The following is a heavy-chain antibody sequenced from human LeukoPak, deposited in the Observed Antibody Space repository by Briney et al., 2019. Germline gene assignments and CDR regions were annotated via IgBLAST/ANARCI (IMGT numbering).Heavy chain of an antibody. Sequence: PGGSLRLSCAASGFTFSYFWMHWFRQTPGKGLVWVSCINTDGSYSTYADSVKGRFTISRDNVRNTLYLQMNSLRAEDTAVYYCAKGPSSGYYFVYYGMDVWGQGTTVTVSS. CDR2: INTDGSYS. V-gene: IGHV3-74*01. CDR3: AKGPSSGYYFVYYGMDV. CDR1: GFTFSYFW. D-gene: IGHD3-22*01. J-gene: IGHJ6*02.